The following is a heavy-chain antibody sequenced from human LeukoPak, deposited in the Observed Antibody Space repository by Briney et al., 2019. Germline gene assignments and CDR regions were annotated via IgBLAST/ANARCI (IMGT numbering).Heavy chain of an antibody. CDR2: ISYDGSNK. V-gene: IGHV3-30*18. Sequence: PGGSLRLSCAASGFTFSSYGMHWVRQAPGKGLEWVAVISYDGSNKYYADSVKGRFTISRDNSKNTLYLQMNSLRAEDTAVYYCAKDPDGYDFWSGPSSNYCDYWGQGTRVTVSS. CDR3: AKDPDGYDFWSGPSSNYCDY. CDR1: GFTFSSYG. J-gene: IGHJ4*02. D-gene: IGHD3-3*01.